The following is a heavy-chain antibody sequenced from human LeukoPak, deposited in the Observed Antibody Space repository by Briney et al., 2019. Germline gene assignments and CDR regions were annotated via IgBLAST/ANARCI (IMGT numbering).Heavy chain of an antibody. CDR3: ARAGGIQLWSQGY. CDR1: GFTLHSHG. D-gene: IGHD5-18*01. J-gene: IGHJ4*02. CDR2: IWYDGSNK. V-gene: IGHV3-33*01. Sequence: GKSLRLFCAAAGFTLHSHGMHWVRQGPGKGLEWVAVIWYDGSNKYYADSVKGRFTISRDNSKNTLYLQMNSLRAEDTAVYYCARAGGIQLWSQGYWGQGTLVTVSS.